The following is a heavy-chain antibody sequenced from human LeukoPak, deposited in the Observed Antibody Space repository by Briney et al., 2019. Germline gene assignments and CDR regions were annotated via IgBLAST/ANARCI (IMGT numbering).Heavy chain of an antibody. D-gene: IGHD3-10*01. CDR1: GYTFTSYG. V-gene: IGHV1-8*03. Sequence: ASVKVSCKASGYTFTSYGISWVRRATGQGLEWMGWMNPNSGNTGYAQKFQGRVTITRNTSISTAYMELSSLRSEDTAVYYCARGVGLLWFGTYYYYYYMDVWGKGTTVTVSS. CDR3: ARGVGLLWFGTYYYYYYMDV. CDR2: MNPNSGNT. J-gene: IGHJ6*03.